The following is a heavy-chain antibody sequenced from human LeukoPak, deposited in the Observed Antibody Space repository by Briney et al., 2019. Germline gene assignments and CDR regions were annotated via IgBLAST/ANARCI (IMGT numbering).Heavy chain of an antibody. J-gene: IGHJ4*02. Sequence: GGSLRLSCAASGFTFSSYSMNWVRQAPGKGLEWVSSISSSSSYIYYADSVKGRFTISRDNAKNSLYLRMNSLRAEDTAVYYCAREPSNYGDHYFDYWGQGTLVTVSS. CDR3: AREPSNYGDHYFDY. V-gene: IGHV3-21*01. D-gene: IGHD4-17*01. CDR2: ISSSSSYI. CDR1: GFTFSSYS.